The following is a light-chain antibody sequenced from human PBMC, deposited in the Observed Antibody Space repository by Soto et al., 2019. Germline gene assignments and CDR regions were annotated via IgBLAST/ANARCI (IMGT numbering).Light chain of an antibody. CDR1: ESIDSW. CDR3: QQYDSLISRT. CDR2: RAS. V-gene: IGKV1-5*03. Sequence: DIQMTQSPSTLSASLGDRVTITCRASESIDSWLAWYQQKPGKAPKLLIYRASTLERGVPSRFSGSGSGTEFTLTISSLQPEDFATYYCQQYDSLISRTFGPGTKLEIK. J-gene: IGKJ2*01.